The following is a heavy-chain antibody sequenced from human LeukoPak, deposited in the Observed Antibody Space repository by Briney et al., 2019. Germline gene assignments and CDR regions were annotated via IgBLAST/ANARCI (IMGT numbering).Heavy chain of an antibody. CDR2: IIPIFGTA. CDR3: ARDGEMATILGNWFDP. CDR1: GGTFSSYA. J-gene: IGHJ5*02. V-gene: IGHV1-69*13. D-gene: IGHD5-24*01. Sequence: SVKVSCKASGGTFSSYAISWVRQAPGQGLEWMGGIIPIFGTANYAQKFQGRVTITADESTSTAYVELSSLRSEDTAVYYCARDGEMATILGNWFDPWGQGTLVTVSS.